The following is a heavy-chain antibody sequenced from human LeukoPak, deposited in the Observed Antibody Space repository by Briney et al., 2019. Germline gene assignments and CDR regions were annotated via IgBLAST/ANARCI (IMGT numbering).Heavy chain of an antibody. J-gene: IGHJ4*02. CDR3: AREIRDRHFDY. Sequence: PSEALSLTCTVSGGSLSSYFWSWIRQPPGKGLEWIGYIYYSGSTNYNPSLKSRVTISVDTSKNQFSLKLSSVTAADTAVYYCAREIRDRHFDYWGQGTLVTVSS. CDR1: GGSLSSYF. CDR2: IYYSGST. V-gene: IGHV4-59*01. D-gene: IGHD3-16*02.